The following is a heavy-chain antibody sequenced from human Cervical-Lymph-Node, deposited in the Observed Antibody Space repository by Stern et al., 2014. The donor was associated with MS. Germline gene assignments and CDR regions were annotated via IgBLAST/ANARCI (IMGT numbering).Heavy chain of an antibody. CDR3: ASAYSSSHYYFDY. J-gene: IGHJ4*02. CDR1: GFSFSRYA. CDR2: ICDDGSKP. V-gene: IGHV3-33*01. Sequence: QVQLVESGGGVVQPGRSLRLSCAASGFSFSRYAMHWVRQAPGQGLEWVALICDDGSKPYYADSVTGRFTISRDNFKNTLYLQMNSLRAEDTAVYYCASAYSSSHYYFDYWGQGTLVTVSS. D-gene: IGHD6-13*01.